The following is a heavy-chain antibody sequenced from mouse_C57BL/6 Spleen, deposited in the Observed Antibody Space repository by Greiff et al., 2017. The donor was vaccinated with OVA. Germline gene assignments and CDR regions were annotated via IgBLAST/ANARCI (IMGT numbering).Heavy chain of an antibody. J-gene: IGHJ2*01. V-gene: IGHV7-3*01. CDR3: ERYGGGNYFDF. CDR2: IRNKANGYTT. D-gene: IGHD1-1*01. Sequence: EVQLVESGGGLVQPGGSLSLSCAASGFTFTDYYMSWVRQPPGKALEWLGFIRNKANGYTTEYSASVKGRFTISRDNSQSILYLQMNALRAEDSATYYCERYGGGNYFDFWGQGTTLTVSS. CDR1: GFTFTDYY.